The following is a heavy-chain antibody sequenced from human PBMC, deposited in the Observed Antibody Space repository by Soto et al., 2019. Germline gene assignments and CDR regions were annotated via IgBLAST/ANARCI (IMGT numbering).Heavy chain of an antibody. CDR1: GFTFTIYA. CDR3: AKARGAMVRGAAFYFDY. V-gene: IGHV3-23*01. Sequence: VGSLRLSCAASGFTFTIYAMSWVRQAPGKGLEWVSAITGSGGSTYYADSVKGRFTISRDNSKNTLYLQMNNLRAEDTAVYYCAKARGAMVRGAAFYFDYWGQGTLVTVSS. CDR2: ITGSGGST. D-gene: IGHD3-10*01. J-gene: IGHJ4*02.